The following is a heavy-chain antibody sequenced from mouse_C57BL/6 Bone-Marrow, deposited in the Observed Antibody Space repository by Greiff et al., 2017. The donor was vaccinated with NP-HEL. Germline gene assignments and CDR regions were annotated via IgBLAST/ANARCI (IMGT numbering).Heavy chain of an antibody. CDR3: TRGGNYYALRQWTWFAY. V-gene: IGHV1-5*01. CDR2: IYPGNSDT. J-gene: IGHJ3*01. Sequence: VQLQQSGTVLARPGASVKMSCKTSGYTFTSYWMHWVKQRPGQGLEWIGAIYPGNSDTSYNQKFKGKAKLTAVTSASTAYMELSSLTNEDSAVYYCTRGGNYYALRQWTWFAYWGQGTLVTVSA. CDR1: GYTFTSYW. D-gene: IGHD2-1*01.